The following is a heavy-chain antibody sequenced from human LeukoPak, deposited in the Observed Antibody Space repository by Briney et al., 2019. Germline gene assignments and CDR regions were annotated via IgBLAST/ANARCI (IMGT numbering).Heavy chain of an antibody. V-gene: IGHV3-53*01. D-gene: IGHD3-22*01. CDR2: IYSSGST. CDR1: GFTVSSNY. Sequence: GGSLRLSCAASGFTVSSNYMSWVRQAPGKGLEWVSLIYSSGSTYYADSVKGRFTISRDNSKNTLSLQMNSLRAEDTAVYYCAKDRVYYFDSSGYSCDYWGQGSLVTVSS. J-gene: IGHJ4*02. CDR3: AKDRVYYFDSSGYSCDY.